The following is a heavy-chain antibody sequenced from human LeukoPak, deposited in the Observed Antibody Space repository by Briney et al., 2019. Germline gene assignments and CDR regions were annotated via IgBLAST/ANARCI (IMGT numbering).Heavy chain of an antibody. V-gene: IGHV1-46*01. J-gene: IGHJ4*02. CDR3: ARGPYGGNSVVYY. CDR2: INPSGSST. D-gene: IGHD4-23*01. CDR1: GYTFTSHY. Sequence: ASVKVSCKASGYTFTSHYMHWVRQAPGQGLEWMGLINPSGSSTLYAQKFQGRVTMTRNTSISTAYMELSSLRSEDTAVYYCARGPYGGNSVVYYWGQGTLVTVSS.